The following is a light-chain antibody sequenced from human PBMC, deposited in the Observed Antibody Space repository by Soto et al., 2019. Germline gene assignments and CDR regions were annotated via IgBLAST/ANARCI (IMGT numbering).Light chain of an antibody. CDR3: QVWDGHSDRV. CDR1: NIGRKT. CDR2: NDN. Sequence: SYELTQPSSMSLDPGQTARLTCKGDNIGRKTVHWYQQKAGQAPILVMINDNERPSGIPERFSGSNTGSTATLTISRVETADEADYHCQVWDGHSDRVFGGGTKLTVL. V-gene: IGLV3-21*02. J-gene: IGLJ3*02.